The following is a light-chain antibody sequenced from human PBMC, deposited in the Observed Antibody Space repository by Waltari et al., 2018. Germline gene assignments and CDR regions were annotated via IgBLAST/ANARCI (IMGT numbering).Light chain of an antibody. V-gene: IGLV3-21*02. J-gene: IGLJ3*02. CDR2: LNS. Sequence: SSVLTQAPSVSVAPGQTATITCGGDNIGGRSVHWYQQRSGRAPVLGVYLNSDRPSGIPDRFSGSKSGNAATLTISRVEAGDEADYYCHVWDGKTVMFGGGTKLTVL. CDR1: NIGGRS. CDR3: HVWDGKTVM.